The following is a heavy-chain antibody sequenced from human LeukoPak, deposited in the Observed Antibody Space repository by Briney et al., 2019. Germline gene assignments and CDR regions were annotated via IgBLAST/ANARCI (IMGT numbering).Heavy chain of an antibody. CDR1: GFTFSSYA. CDR2: ISGSGGST. J-gene: IGHJ4*02. D-gene: IGHD5-12*01. CDR3: AKETRGSKWLRQTLIDY. V-gene: IGHV3-23*01. Sequence: GGSLRLSCAASGFTFSSYAMSWVRQAPGKGLEWVSAISGSGGSTYYADSVKGRFTISRDNSKNTLYLQMNSLRAEDTAVYYCAKETRGSKWLRQTLIDYWGQGTLVTVSS.